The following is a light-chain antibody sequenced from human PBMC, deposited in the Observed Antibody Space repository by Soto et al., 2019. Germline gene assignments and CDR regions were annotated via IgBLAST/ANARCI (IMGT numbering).Light chain of an antibody. CDR2: DAS. CDR1: QSVSSS. V-gene: IGKV3-11*01. Sequence: EIVLTQSPDTLSLSPGERATLSCRASQSVSSSLAWYQQKPGQAPRLLIYDASNRATGIPARFSGSGSGTDFTLTISRLEPEDFAVYYCQPRSNWPPEVTFGPGTKVDIK. CDR3: QPRSNWPPEVT. J-gene: IGKJ3*01.